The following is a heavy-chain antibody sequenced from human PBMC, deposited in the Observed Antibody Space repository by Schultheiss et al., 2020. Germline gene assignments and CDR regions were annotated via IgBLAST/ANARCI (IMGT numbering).Heavy chain of an antibody. J-gene: IGHJ6*02. CDR3: ARGQCLGYYYYGMDV. D-gene: IGHD6-19*01. V-gene: IGHV3-33*01. Sequence: GGSLRLSCAASGFTFSSYGMHWVRQAPGKGLEWVAVIWYDGSNKYYADSVKGRFTISRDNSKNTLYLQMNSLRAEDTAVYYCARGQCLGYYYYGMDVWGQGTTVTVSS. CDR2: IWYDGSNK. CDR1: GFTFSSYG.